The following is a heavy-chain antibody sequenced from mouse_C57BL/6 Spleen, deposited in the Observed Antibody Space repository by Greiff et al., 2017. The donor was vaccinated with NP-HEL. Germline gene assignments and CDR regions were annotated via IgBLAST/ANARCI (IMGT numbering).Heavy chain of an antibody. J-gene: IGHJ1*03. CDR3: TRQFITTMSGYFDV. D-gene: IGHD1-1*01. CDR1: GYTFTDYE. V-gene: IGHV1-15*01. CDR2: IDPETGGT. Sequence: VKLQESGAELVRPGASVTLSCKASGYTFTDYEMHWVKQTPVHGLEWIGAIDPETGGTAYNQKFKGKAILTADKSSSTAYMELRSLTSEDSAVYYCTRQFITTMSGYFDVWGTGTTVTVSS.